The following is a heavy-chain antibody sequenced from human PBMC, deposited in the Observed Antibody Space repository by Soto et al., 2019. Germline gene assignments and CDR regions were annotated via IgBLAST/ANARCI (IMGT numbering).Heavy chain of an antibody. V-gene: IGHV4-59*01. CDR2: IDYIGNT. Sequence: QVQLQESGPGLVKPSETLSLTCTVSDGSIGSDYWSWIRQPPGKGLEWLGNIDYIGNTNYNPSLMSRVTMSIDTSKNRFSLKLASVTTEDTAVYYCARMFDNYVNGNWFDPGGKGTLVTVSS. CDR1: DGSIGSDY. J-gene: IGHJ5*02. CDR3: ARMFDNYVNGNWFDP. D-gene: IGHD3-10*02.